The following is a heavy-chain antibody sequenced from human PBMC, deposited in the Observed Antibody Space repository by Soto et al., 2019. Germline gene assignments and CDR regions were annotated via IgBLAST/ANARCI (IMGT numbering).Heavy chain of an antibody. D-gene: IGHD3-3*01. V-gene: IGHV1-69*06. CDR3: ARPTPDFWSGYYPLDYYYYGMDV. J-gene: IGHJ6*02. CDR1: GGTFSSYA. CDR2: IIPIFGTA. Sequence: SVKVSCEASGGTFSSYAISWVRQAPGQGLEWMGGIIPIFGTANYAQKFQGRVTITADKSTSTAYMELSSLRSEDTAVYYCARPTPDFWSGYYPLDYYYYGMDVWGQGTTVTVSS.